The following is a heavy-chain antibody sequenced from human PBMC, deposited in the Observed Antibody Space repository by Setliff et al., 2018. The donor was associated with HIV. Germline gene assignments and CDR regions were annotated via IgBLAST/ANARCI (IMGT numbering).Heavy chain of an antibody. V-gene: IGHV1-69*10. CDR1: GDTFSSYA. J-gene: IGHJ4*02. Sequence: SVKVSCKASGDTFSSYAISWVRQAPGQGLEWMGGIIPVLGLSYYAQNFQGRVTITADESTSTAYMELSSLRSEDTAVCYCASYSGSYYFILHYWGQGTLVTVS. D-gene: IGHD1-26*01. CDR3: ASYSGSYYFILHY. CDR2: IIPVLGLS.